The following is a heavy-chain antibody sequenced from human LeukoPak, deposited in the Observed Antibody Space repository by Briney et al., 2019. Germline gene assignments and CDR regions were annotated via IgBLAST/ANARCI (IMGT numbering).Heavy chain of an antibody. V-gene: IGHV1-24*01. Sequence: ASVKVSCKVSGYTLTELSMHWVRQAPGKGLEWMGGFDPEDGETIYAQKFQGRVTMTEDTSTDTAYMELSSLRSEDTAVYYCATVVDNWNDFDYWGQRTLVTVSS. CDR1: GYTLTELS. J-gene: IGHJ4*02. D-gene: IGHD1-1*01. CDR3: ATVVDNWNDFDY. CDR2: FDPEDGET.